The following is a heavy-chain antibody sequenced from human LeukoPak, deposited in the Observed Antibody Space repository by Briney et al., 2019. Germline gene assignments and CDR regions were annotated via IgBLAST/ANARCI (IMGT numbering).Heavy chain of an antibody. D-gene: IGHD3-22*01. CDR1: GFTFRSHG. Sequence: GGSLRLSCAYSGFTFRSHGMHWVRQAPGKGLEWVAVASTDEINQWYADSVKGRFIISRDNSRNTVILEMNTLRTEDTAVYFCAAFITTKLDYWGQGILVTVSS. CDR3: AAFITTKLDY. CDR2: ASTDEINQ. V-gene: IGHV3-30*03. J-gene: IGHJ4*02.